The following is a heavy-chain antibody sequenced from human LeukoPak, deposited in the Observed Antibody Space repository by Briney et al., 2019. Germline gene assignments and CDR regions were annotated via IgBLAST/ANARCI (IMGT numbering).Heavy chain of an antibody. Sequence: ASVKVSCKVSGYTLTELSMHWVRQAPGKGLEWMGGFDPEHGETIYAQKFQGRVTMTEDTSTDTAYMELSSLRSEDTAVYYCATPIVGAPEYYFDYWGQGTLVTVSS. CDR3: ATPIVGAPEYYFDY. D-gene: IGHD1-26*01. CDR2: FDPEHGET. CDR1: GYTLTELS. V-gene: IGHV1-24*01. J-gene: IGHJ4*02.